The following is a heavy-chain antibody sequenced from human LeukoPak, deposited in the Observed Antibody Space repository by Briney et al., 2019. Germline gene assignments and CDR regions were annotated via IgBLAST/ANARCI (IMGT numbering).Heavy chain of an antibody. CDR2: ISTYNGDT. Sequence: ASVKVSCKASGYTFTSYGISWVRQAPGQGLEWMGWISTYNGDTNYAQKLQGRVTMTTDTSTSTSYMDLRSLRSDDTAVCYCASLPSWSLGDAFDIWGQGTMVTVSS. J-gene: IGHJ3*02. D-gene: IGHD1-26*01. CDR1: GYTFTSYG. V-gene: IGHV1-18*01. CDR3: ASLPSWSLGDAFDI.